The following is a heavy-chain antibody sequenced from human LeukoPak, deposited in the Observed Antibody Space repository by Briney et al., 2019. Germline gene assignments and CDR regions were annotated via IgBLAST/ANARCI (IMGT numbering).Heavy chain of an antibody. J-gene: IGHJ4*02. V-gene: IGHV1-2*02. CDR3: ARIVCSSTSCYTSYFDY. Sequence: ASVKVSCKASGYTFTGYYMHWARQAPGQGLEWMGWINPNSGGTNYAQKFQGRVTMTRDTSISTAYMELSRLRSDDTAVYYCARIVCSSTSCYTSYFDYWGQGTLVTVSS. CDR1: GYTFTGYY. D-gene: IGHD2-2*02. CDR2: INPNSGGT.